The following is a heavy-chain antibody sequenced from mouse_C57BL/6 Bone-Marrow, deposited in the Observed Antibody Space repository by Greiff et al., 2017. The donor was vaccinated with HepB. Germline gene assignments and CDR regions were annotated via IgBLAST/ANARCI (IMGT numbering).Heavy chain of an antibody. V-gene: IGHV1-80*01. Sequence: VQLVESGAELVKPGASVKISCKASGYAFSSYWMNWVKQRPGKGLEWIGQIYPGDGDTNYNGKFKGKATLTADKSSSTAYMQLSSLTSEDSAVYFCANGDYGSKDFDYWGQGTTLTVSS. CDR1: GYAFSSYW. D-gene: IGHD1-1*01. CDR2: IYPGDGDT. CDR3: ANGDYGSKDFDY. J-gene: IGHJ2*01.